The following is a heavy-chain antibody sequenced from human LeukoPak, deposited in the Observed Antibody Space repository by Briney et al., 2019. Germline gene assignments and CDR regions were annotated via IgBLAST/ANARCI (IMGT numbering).Heavy chain of an antibody. CDR2: FSGSGGTT. J-gene: IGHJ4*02. CDR3: AKDLYYGSGSYYDFDY. CDR1: GFTFSSFA. V-gene: IGHV3-23*01. Sequence: AGGSLRLSCAASGFTFSSFAMSWVRQAPGKGLEWVSAFSGSGGTTYYADSVKGRFTISRDNSKNTLYLQMNSLRVEDTAVYYCAKDLYYGSGSYYDFDYWGQGTLVTVSS. D-gene: IGHD3-10*01.